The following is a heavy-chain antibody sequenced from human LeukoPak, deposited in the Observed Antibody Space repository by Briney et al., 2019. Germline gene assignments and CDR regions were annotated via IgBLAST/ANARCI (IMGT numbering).Heavy chain of an antibody. CDR2: MNPNNGYT. D-gene: IGHD2-15*01. V-gene: IGHV1-8*03. J-gene: IGHJ6*03. Sequence: ASVKVSCKASGYTFTSNDINWVRQATGQGLEWMGWMNPNNGYTGYAQKFQDRVTITRNTSISTVYMELSSLRSDDTAVYYCVGVVVAPNYYMDVWGKGTTVTVSS. CDR1: GYTFTSND. CDR3: VGVVVAPNYYMDV.